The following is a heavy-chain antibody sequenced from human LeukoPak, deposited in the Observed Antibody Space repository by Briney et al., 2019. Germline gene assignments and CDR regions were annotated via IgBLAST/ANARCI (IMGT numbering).Heavy chain of an antibody. D-gene: IGHD2-2*01. CDR3: ARTMTDIVVVPASSYYFDY. CDR2: IIPIFGTA. V-gene: IGHV1-69*13. Sequence: ASVKVSCKASGGTFSSYAISWVRQAPGQGLERMGGIIPIFGTANYAQKFQGGVTITADESTSTAYMELSSLRSEDTAVYYCARTMTDIVVVPASSYYFDYWGQGTLVTVSS. J-gene: IGHJ4*02. CDR1: GGTFSSYA.